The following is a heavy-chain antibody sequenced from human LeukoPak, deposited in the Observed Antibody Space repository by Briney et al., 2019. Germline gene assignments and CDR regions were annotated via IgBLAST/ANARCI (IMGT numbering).Heavy chain of an antibody. Sequence: ASVKVSCKASGPTFTSYDINWVRQATGQGLEWMGWMNPDSGNTGYAQKFQGRVTMTRNPSISTAYMEPSSLTSEDTAVYYCARRIAAAGVGIVYWGQGTLVTVSS. V-gene: IGHV1-8*01. D-gene: IGHD6-13*01. CDR3: ARRIAAAGVGIVY. CDR2: MNPDSGNT. J-gene: IGHJ4*02. CDR1: GPTFTSYD.